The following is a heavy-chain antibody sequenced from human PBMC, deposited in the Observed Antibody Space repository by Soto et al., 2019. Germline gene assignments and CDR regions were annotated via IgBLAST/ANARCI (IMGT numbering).Heavy chain of an antibody. V-gene: IGHV4-39*01. Sequence: SETLSLTCTVSGGSISSSSYYWGWIHQPPGKGLEWIGSIYYSGSTYYNPSLKSRVTISVDTSKNQFSLKLSSVTAADTAVYYCARHVGIAVAGYYFDYWGHGTLVTVSS. CDR3: ARHVGIAVAGYYFDY. J-gene: IGHJ4*01. D-gene: IGHD6-19*01. CDR1: GGSISSSSYY. CDR2: IYYSGST.